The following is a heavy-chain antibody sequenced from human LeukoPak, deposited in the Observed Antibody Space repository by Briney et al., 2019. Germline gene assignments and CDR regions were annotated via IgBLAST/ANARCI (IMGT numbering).Heavy chain of an antibody. CDR2: TSAGGGST. CDR3: AKNGDRGAYCTGGTCYPYFYYYMDV. D-gene: IGHD2-15*01. Sequence: GGSLRLSCAASGFSFSSFGMSWVRQAPGKGLVWVSATSAGGGSTYYADSVKGRFTISRDMSKNALYLQMNSLRAEDTAVYYCAKNGDRGAYCTGGTCYPYFYYYMDVWGKGTTVTI. CDR1: GFSFSSFG. J-gene: IGHJ6*03. V-gene: IGHV3-23*01.